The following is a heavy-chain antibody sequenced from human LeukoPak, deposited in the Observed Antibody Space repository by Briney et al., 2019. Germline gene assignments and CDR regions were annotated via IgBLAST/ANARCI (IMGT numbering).Heavy chain of an antibody. V-gene: IGHV4-59*08. D-gene: IGHD6-13*01. CDR2: IYYSGST. J-gene: IGHJ4*02. CDR1: GGSISTYY. Sequence: SETLSLTCTVSGGSISTYYWSWIRQPPGKGLEWIGYIYYSGSTNYNPSLKSRVTISVDTSKNQFSLKLSSVTAADTALYYCARSSYSRSSIDYWGQGTLVTVSS. CDR3: ARSSYSRSSIDY.